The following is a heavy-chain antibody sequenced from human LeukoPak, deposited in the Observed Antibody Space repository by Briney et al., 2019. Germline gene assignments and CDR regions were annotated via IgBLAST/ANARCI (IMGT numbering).Heavy chain of an antibody. CDR2: IIPIFGTA. J-gene: IGHJ4*02. D-gene: IGHD3-22*01. V-gene: IGHV1-69*06. CDR1: GGTFSSCA. Sequence: SVKVSCKASGGTFSSCAISWVRQAPGQGLERMGRIIPIFGTANYAQKFQGRVTITADKSTSTAYMELSSLRSEDTAVYYCARDRHYYDSSGYYFDYWGQGTLVTVSS. CDR3: ARDRHYYDSSGYYFDY.